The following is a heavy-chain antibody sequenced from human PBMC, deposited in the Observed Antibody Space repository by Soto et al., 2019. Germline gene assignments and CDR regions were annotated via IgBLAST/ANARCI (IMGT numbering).Heavy chain of an antibody. D-gene: IGHD1-26*01. Sequence: QVQLQESGPGLVKPSETLSLTCTVSGGSITNYYCIWFRQPPGKGLEWIGYIQYNGYSAYNLNLKRKVTMSMDTSKTQFSLMLESVTATDTAVHYCGRRGLGSLHRLVDVWGQGTTVMVSS. V-gene: IGHV4-59*08. CDR3: GRRGLGSLHRLVDV. CDR1: GGSITNYY. CDR2: IQYNGYS. J-gene: IGHJ6*02.